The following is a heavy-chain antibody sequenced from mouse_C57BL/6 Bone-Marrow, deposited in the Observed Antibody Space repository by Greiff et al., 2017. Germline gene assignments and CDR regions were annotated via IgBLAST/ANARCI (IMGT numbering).Heavy chain of an antibody. J-gene: IGHJ2*01. CDR2: INPYNGGT. CDR1: GYTFTDYY. Sequence: EVQVVESGPVLVKPGASVKMSCKASGYTFTDYYMNWVKQSHGKSLEWIGVINPYNGGTSYNQKFKGKATLTVDKSSSTAYMELNSLTSEDSAVYYCARVRGYWGQGTTLTVSS. V-gene: IGHV1-19*01. CDR3: ARVRGY.